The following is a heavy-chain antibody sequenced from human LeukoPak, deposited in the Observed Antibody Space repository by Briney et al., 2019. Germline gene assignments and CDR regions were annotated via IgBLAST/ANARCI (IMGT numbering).Heavy chain of an antibody. Sequence: GGSLRLSCAASGFSVSSSYMNWVRQAPGKGLEWVSIIYRDGKTFYADYVKGRFTISRDSSKNTLYLQMNSLRAEDTAVYYCARGITMTIVAPGYWGQGTLVTVSS. J-gene: IGHJ4*02. CDR1: GFSVSSSY. D-gene: IGHD3-22*01. V-gene: IGHV3-53*03. CDR3: ARGITMTIVAPGY. CDR2: IYRDGKT.